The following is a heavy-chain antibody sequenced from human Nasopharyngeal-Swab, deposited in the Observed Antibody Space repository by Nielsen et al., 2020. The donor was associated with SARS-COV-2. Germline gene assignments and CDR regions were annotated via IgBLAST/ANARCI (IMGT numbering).Heavy chain of an antibody. CDR2: INAGNGNT. CDR3: ARTYSSSWYYYYYMDG. Sequence: ASVKVSCKASGYTFTSYAMHWVRKAPGQRLEGMGWINAGNGNTKYSQKFQGRVTITRDTSASTAYMELSSLRSEDTAVYYCARTYSSSWYYYYYMDGWGKGTTVTVSS. D-gene: IGHD6-13*01. J-gene: IGHJ6*03. V-gene: IGHV1-3*01. CDR1: GYTFTSYA.